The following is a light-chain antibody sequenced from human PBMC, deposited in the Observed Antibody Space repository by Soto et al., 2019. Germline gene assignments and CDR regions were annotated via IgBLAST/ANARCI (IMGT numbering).Light chain of an antibody. CDR2: EVS. J-gene: IGLJ3*02. CDR1: SSDVGGYNY. CDR3: SSYTSSSTRV. Sequence: QSALTQPASVSGSPGQSITISCTGTSSDVGGYNYVSWYQQHPGKAPKLMIYEVSNRPSGVSNRFSGSKSGNTASMTISARQAEDEADYYCSSYTSSSTRVFGGGTKLTVL. V-gene: IGLV2-14*01.